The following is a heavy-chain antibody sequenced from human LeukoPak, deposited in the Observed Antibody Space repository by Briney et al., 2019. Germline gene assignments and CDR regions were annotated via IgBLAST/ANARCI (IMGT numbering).Heavy chain of an antibody. Sequence: GGSLRLSCAASGFTFSSYAMHWVRQAPGKGLEWVAVISYDGSNKYYADSVKGRFTISRDNSKNTLYLQMNSLRAEDTAVYYCARDIRTDSAYYYYGMDVWGQGTTVTVSS. D-gene: IGHD3-3*02. CDR1: GFTFSSYA. CDR2: ISYDGSNK. J-gene: IGHJ6*02. V-gene: IGHV3-30-3*01. CDR3: ARDIRTDSAYYYYGMDV.